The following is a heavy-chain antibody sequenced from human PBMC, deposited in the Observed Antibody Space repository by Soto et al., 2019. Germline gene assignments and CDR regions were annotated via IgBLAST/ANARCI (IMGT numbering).Heavy chain of an antibody. D-gene: IGHD6-13*01. CDR1: GFTFSSYG. CDR2: IWYDGSNK. CDR3: ARERRPYSSSPLDY. V-gene: IGHV3-33*01. Sequence: GGSLRLSCAASGFTFSSYGMHWVRQAPGKGLEWVAVIWYDGSNKYYADSVKGRFTISRDNSKNTLYLQMNSLGAEDTAVYYCARERRPYSSSPLDYWGQGTLVTVSS. J-gene: IGHJ4*02.